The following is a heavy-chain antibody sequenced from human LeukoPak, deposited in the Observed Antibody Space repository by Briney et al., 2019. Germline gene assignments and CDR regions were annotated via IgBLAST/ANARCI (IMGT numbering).Heavy chain of an antibody. CDR2: TYSDGST. J-gene: IGHJ4*02. CDR3: ASGTSVTTLDY. Sequence: GGSLRLSCAASRFTFSSYGMHWVRQAPGKGLESVSITYSDGSTYYADSVKGRFTISRDNSKNTLYLQMNSLRAEDTAVYYCASGTSVTTLDYWGQGTLVTVSS. D-gene: IGHD4-17*01. CDR1: RFTFSSYG. V-gene: IGHV3-NL1*01.